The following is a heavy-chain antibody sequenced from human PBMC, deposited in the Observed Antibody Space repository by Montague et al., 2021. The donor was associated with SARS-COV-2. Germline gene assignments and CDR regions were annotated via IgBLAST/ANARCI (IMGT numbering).Heavy chain of an antibody. D-gene: IGHD1-26*01. V-gene: IGHV4-31*03. CDR1: GGSIRSEYYY. CDR2: IHYSGST. Sequence: TLSLTCTVSGGSIRSEYYYWSWIRQHPGKGLEWIDYIHYSGSTDYNPSLNSRVSISVDTSKNQFSLKLRSVTAADTAGYFCARDGTAGDWFDPWGQGTLVTVSS. J-gene: IGHJ5*02. CDR3: ARDGTAGDWFDP.